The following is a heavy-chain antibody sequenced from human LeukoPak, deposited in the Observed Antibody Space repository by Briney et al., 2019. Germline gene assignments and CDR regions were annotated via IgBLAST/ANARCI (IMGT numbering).Heavy chain of an antibody. J-gene: IGHJ4*02. Sequence: SETLSLTCTVSGGSISSGSYYWSWIRQPPGKGLEWIGYIYYSGSTNYNPSLKSRVTISVDTSKNQFSLKLSSVTAADTAVYYCARVTYYYDSSGYYSIFDYWGQGTLVTVSS. CDR1: GGSISSGSYY. CDR3: ARVTYYYDSSGYYSIFDY. V-gene: IGHV4-61*01. D-gene: IGHD3-22*01. CDR2: IYYSGST.